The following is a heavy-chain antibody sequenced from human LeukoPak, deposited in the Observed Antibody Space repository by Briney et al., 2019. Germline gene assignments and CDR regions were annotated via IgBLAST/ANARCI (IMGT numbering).Heavy chain of an antibody. V-gene: IGHV3-74*01. J-gene: IGHJ6*03. CDR3: ARTYYDFWSGRMNHAYYYYMDV. CDR1: GFTFSASA. D-gene: IGHD3-3*01. Sequence: GGSLRLSCAASGFTFSASAMNWVRQAPGKGLVWVSRINTDGSSTSYADSVKGRFTISRDNAKNTLYLQMNSLRAEDTAVYYCARTYYDFWSGRMNHAYYYYMDVWGKGTTVTVSS. CDR2: INTDGSST.